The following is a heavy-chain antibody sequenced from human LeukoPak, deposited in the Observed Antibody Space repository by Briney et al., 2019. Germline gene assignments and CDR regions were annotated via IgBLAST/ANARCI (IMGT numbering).Heavy chain of an antibody. J-gene: IGHJ4*02. Sequence: SETLSLTWTVSGDSSSRFYWSWIRQPPGKGLEWIGNIYNSGSTNNSPSLKSRVTMSVDTSKNQFSLNLRSVTTADTAVYYCARVRGLGLFDYWGQGILVTVSS. CDR1: GDSSSRFY. CDR2: IYNSGST. CDR3: ARVRGLGLFDY. D-gene: IGHD3-10*01. V-gene: IGHV4-59*01.